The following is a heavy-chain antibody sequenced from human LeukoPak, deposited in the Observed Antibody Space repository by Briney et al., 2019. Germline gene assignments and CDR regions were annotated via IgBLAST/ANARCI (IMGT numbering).Heavy chain of an antibody. J-gene: IGHJ4*02. Sequence: PGGSLRLSCAASGFTFSSYGMHWVRQAPGKGLEWVSSISSSSSYIYYADSEKGRFTISRDNAKNSLYLQMNSLRAEDTAVYYCARETPDSSVDYWGQGTLVTVSS. CDR2: ISSSSSYI. CDR3: ARETPDSSVDY. D-gene: IGHD6-19*01. V-gene: IGHV3-21*01. CDR1: GFTFSSYG.